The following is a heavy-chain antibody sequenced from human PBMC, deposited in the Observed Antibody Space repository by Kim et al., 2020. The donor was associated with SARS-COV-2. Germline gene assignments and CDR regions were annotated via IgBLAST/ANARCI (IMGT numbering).Heavy chain of an antibody. J-gene: IGHJ4*02. CDR1: GGSISSYY. V-gene: IGHV4-59*08. CDR3: ARHKSVPAASLDY. CDR2: IYYSGST. D-gene: IGHD2-2*01. Sequence: SETPSLTCTVSGGSISSYYWSWIRQPPGKGLEWIGYIYYSGSTNYNPSLKSRVTISVDTSKNQFSLKLSSVTAADTAVYYCARHKSVPAASLDYWGQGTLVTVSS.